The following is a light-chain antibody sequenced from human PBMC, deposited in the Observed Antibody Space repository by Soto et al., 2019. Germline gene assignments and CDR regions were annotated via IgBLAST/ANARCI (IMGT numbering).Light chain of an antibody. CDR3: QQYNSYPRT. V-gene: IGKV1-5*03. Sequence: DIQMTQSPSTLSASVGDRVTITCRASESISGWLAWYQQKPGKAPNLVIFKASTLESGVQSRFSGSGSGTEFTLSISSLQPDDFATYYCQQYNSYPRTFGQGTKVEIK. J-gene: IGKJ1*01. CDR2: KAS. CDR1: ESISGW.